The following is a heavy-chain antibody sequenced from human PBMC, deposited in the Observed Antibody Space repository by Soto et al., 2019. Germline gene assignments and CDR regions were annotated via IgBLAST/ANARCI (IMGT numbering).Heavy chain of an antibody. Sequence: VGSLRLSCAASDFTFSYYWMSWVRQAPGKGLEWVANIKKDGSEKYYVDSVKGRFTISRDNAKNSLYLQLNSLRAEDTAVYYCARAPRGYCSGGSCYFGGGMDVWGQGTTVTVSS. V-gene: IGHV3-7*03. J-gene: IGHJ6*02. CDR3: ARAPRGYCSGGSCYFGGGMDV. D-gene: IGHD2-15*01. CDR1: DFTFSYYW. CDR2: IKKDGSEK.